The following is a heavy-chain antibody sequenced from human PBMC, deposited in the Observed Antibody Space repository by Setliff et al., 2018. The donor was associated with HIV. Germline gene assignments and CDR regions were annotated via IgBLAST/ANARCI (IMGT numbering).Heavy chain of an antibody. CDR2: IDSSGTT. CDR3: ARDRHSSGLGSYGP. V-gene: IGHV4-4*07. Sequence: SETLSLTCTISGGSFGVYCWSWIRQSAGRGLEWIGRIDSSGTTDYKPSLKGRVAISVDTSRNQFSLRVTSVTAADTAVYFCARDRHSSGLGSYGPWGPGSLVTVSS. J-gene: IGHJ5*02. CDR1: GGSFGVYC. D-gene: IGHD3-10*01.